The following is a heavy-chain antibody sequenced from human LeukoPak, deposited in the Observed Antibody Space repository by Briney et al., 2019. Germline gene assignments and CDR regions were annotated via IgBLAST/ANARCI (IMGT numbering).Heavy chain of an antibody. Sequence: GASLRLSCAASGFTFSNYAMSWVRQAPRKGLEWVSAITGGGSGIYYADSMKSRFTISRDNSKNTLYLQINSLRAEDTAVYYCAKWGDYDVLTGYYVSDYWGQGTLVTVSS. CDR1: GFTFSNYA. CDR2: ITGGGSGI. D-gene: IGHD3-9*01. V-gene: IGHV3-23*01. CDR3: AKWGDYDVLTGYYVSDY. J-gene: IGHJ4*02.